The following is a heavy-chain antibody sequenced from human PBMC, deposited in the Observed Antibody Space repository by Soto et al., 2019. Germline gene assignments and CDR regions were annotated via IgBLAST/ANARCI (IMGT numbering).Heavy chain of an antibody. V-gene: IGHV3-11*05. CDR1: GFTFSDYY. J-gene: IGHJ4*02. D-gene: IGHD6-13*01. Sequence: ESGGGLVKPGGSLRLSCAVSGFTFSDYYMTWIRQAQGKGLEWVSYISSSTSHTNYADSVKGRFTISRDNAKNSLFLQMNSLRAEDTAVYYCARDRGAAADYVDFWGQGTLVTVSS. CDR3: ARDRGAAADYVDF. CDR2: ISSSTSHT.